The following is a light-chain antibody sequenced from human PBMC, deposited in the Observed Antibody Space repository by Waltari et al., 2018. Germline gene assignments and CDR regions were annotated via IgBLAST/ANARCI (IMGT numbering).Light chain of an antibody. CDR1: ELPRKY. V-gene: IGLV3-10*01. CDR3: YSSDSTGLRV. J-gene: IGLJ1*01. CDR2: EDT. Sequence: SYELTQTPSVSVSPGQTARITRSGHELPRKYAYWSRQKSGQAQRLVRYEDTKRPSGIRERFSGSSSGTVATLTITGAQVDDEVDYYCYSSDSTGLRVFGGGTTVVVL.